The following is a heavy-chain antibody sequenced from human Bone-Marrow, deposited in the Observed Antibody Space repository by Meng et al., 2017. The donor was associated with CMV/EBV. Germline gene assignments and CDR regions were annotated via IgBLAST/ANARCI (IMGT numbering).Heavy chain of an antibody. Sequence: GESLKISCAASGFTFSSYGMHWVRQAPGKGLEWVAFIRYDGSNKYYADSVKGRFTISRDNSKNTLYLQMNSLRAEDTAVYYCAKDGGYSYVSYYYYYGMDVWGHGTSVTVSS. CDR1: GFTFSSYG. D-gene: IGHD5-18*01. J-gene: IGHJ6*02. V-gene: IGHV3-30*02. CDR2: IRYDGSNK. CDR3: AKDGGYSYVSYYYYYGMDV.